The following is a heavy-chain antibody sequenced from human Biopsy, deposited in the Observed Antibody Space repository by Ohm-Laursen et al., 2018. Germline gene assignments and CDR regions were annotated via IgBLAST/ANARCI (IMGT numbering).Heavy chain of an antibody. D-gene: IGHD3-9*01. J-gene: IGHJ1*01. CDR1: GGTFSNYG. CDR3: ATKLTGYFHH. V-gene: IGHV1-69*06. CDR2: NIPILGTG. Sequence: GASVKVSCKAPGGTFSNYGVNWVRQAPGQGLEWLGGNIPILGTGNYAQKFQDRVTVAADTSTSTATMELRSLRSDGTAVYYCATKLTGYFHHWGQGILVIVSS.